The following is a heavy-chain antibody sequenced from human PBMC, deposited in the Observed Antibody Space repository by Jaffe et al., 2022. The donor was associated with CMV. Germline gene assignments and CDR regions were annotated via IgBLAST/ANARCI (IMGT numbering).Heavy chain of an antibody. D-gene: IGHD3-22*01. CDR3: ARGGVRDSSDYGMDV. J-gene: IGHJ6*02. CDR1: GFTVSSNY. CDR2: IYSGGST. Sequence: EVQLVESGGGLIQPGGSLRLSCAASGFTVSSNYMSWVRQAPGKGLEWVSVIYSGGSTYYADSVKGRFTISRDNSKNTLYLQMNSLRAEDTAVYYCARGGVRDSSDYGMDVWGQGTTVTVSS. V-gene: IGHV3-53*01.